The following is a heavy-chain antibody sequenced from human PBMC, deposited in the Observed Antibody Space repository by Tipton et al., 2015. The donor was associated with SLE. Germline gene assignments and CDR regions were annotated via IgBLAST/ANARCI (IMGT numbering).Heavy chain of an antibody. V-gene: IGHV3-30*02. J-gene: IGHJ4*02. CDR2: IRYDGSNK. CDR1: GFTVSSYG. CDR3: AKSPVGYGDGGDY. D-gene: IGHD4-17*01. Sequence: SLRLSCAASGFTVSSYGMHWVRQAPGKGLEWVAFIRYDGSNKYYADSVKGRFTISRDNSKNTLYLQMNSLRAEDTAVYYCAKSPVGYGDGGDYWGQGTLVTVSS.